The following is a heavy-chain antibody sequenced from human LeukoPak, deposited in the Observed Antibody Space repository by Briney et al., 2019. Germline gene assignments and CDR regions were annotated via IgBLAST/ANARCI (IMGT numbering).Heavy chain of an antibody. D-gene: IGHD1-14*01. CDR3: ARAPNRRTAYYMDV. J-gene: IGHJ6*03. CDR2: INPNSGGT. Sequence: GASVKVSCKACGYTFTGYYMHWVRQAPGQGLEWMGRINPNSGGTNYAQKFQGRVTMTRDTSISTAYMELSRLRSDDTAVYYCARAPNRRTAYYMDVWGKGTTVTVSS. V-gene: IGHV1-2*06. CDR1: GYTFTGYY.